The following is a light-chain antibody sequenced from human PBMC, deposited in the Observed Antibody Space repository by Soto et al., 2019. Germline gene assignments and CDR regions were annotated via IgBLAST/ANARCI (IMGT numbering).Light chain of an antibody. J-gene: IGKJ2*01. CDR1: QSASSN. V-gene: IGKV3-15*01. CDR2: GAS. Sequence: EIVMTQAPATRSVSPGERATLSCRASQSASSNVAWYQQKPGQAPRLLIYGASTRAAGIPSRFSGCGSVTEFTFTIRSLQSQDFVVYYCQQYNNLVPTYTFGQGTKVDIK. CDR3: QQYNNLVPTYT.